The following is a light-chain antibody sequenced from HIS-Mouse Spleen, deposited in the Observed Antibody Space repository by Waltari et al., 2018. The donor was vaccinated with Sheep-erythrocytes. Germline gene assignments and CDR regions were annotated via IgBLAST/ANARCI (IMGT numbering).Light chain of an antibody. Sequence: QSALTQPASVSGSPGQSITISCTVTSSDVGSYNLASWYQQHPGKAPKLMIYEGSKRPSGVSNRFSGSKSGNTASLTISGLQAEDEADYYCCSYAGSSTYVFGTGTKVTVL. J-gene: IGLJ1*01. V-gene: IGLV2-23*01. CDR1: SSDVGSYNL. CDR2: EGS. CDR3: CSYAGSSTYV.